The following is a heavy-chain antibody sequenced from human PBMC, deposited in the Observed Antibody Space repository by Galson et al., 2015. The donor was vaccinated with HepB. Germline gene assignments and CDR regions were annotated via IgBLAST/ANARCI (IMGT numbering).Heavy chain of an antibody. J-gene: IGHJ6*03. CDR3: ARDPGGYQPTYYMDV. D-gene: IGHD2-2*01. CDR2: IWYDGSSK. V-gene: IGHV3-33*01. CDR1: GFTFSSYG. Sequence: SLRLSCAASGFTFSSYGMHWVRQAPGKGLEWVAVIWYDGSSKYYADSVKGRFTISRDNSKNTLYLQMNSLRAEDTAVYYCARDPGGYQPTYYMDVWGKGTTVTVSS.